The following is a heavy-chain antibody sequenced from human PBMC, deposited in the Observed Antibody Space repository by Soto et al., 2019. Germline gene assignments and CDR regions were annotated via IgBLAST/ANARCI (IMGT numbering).Heavy chain of an antibody. CDR1: GFIFQTYT. CDR3: AKDKYPYGAWDFDY. CDR2: IIGADGTT. Sequence: EVQLLESGGDLVQPGESLRLSCTASGFIFQTYTMSWVRQAPGRGLEWVSSIIGADGTTHYADSVKGRFTISRDNSKNTLYLQMNSLRAEDTALYYCAKDKYPYGAWDFDYWGQGTVVTVSS. V-gene: IGHV3-23*01. J-gene: IGHJ4*02. D-gene: IGHD4-17*01.